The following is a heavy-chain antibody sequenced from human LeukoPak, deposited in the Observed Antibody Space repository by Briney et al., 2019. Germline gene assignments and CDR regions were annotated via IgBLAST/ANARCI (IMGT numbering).Heavy chain of an antibody. J-gene: IGHJ4*02. Sequence: SETLSLTCTVSGGSISSYYWSWLRQPPGKGLEWVGYIYYSGSTNYNPSLTSRVTISVDTSKNQFSLKLSSVTAADTAVYYCARDFSSTWYYFDYWGQGTLVTVSS. D-gene: IGHD6-13*01. CDR3: ARDFSSTWYYFDY. CDR2: IYYSGST. CDR1: GGSISSYY. V-gene: IGHV4-59*01.